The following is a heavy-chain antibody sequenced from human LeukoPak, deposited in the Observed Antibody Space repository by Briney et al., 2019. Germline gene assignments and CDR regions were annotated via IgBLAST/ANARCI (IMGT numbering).Heavy chain of an antibody. CDR1: GGSISSGGFY. J-gene: IGHJ3*02. CDR2: IYPSGRT. Sequence: SETLSLTCTVSGGSISSGGFYCSWIRQHAGKGLEWIGYIYPSGRTYYNPSLKSRLTISVDTSKDQFSLSLTSVTAADTAIYYCAREGVTTMSSNIWGRGTMVTVSS. D-gene: IGHD2-21*02. V-gene: IGHV4-31*03. CDR3: AREGVTTMSSNI.